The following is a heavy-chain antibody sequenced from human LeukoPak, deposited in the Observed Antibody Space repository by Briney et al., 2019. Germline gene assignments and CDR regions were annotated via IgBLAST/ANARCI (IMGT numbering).Heavy chain of an antibody. V-gene: IGHV3-23*01. CDR3: AKLLGSLDAWGSFRFSFDS. CDR1: GLTLSSYA. J-gene: IGHJ4*02. CDR2: ISGSGGSL. D-gene: IGHD3-16*02. Sequence: GGSLSLSCAASGLTLSSYARRWVRLAPGKRLDWVSTISGSGGSLYYADSVRGRFTISRDNSKNTLYLQMNSLRAEDTAVYYCAKLLGSLDAWGSFRFSFDSWGKGTLVPVSS.